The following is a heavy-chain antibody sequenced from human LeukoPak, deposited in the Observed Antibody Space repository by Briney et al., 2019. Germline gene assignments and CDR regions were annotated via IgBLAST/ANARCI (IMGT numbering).Heavy chain of an antibody. D-gene: IGHD1-26*01. CDR1: GGSFSGYY. V-gene: IGHV4-59*10. Sequence: PSETQSLTCAVYGGSFSGYYWNWIRQPAGKGLEWIGRISTSGSTKYNPSLKSRVIVSVNTSKNQFSLKLSSVTAADTAVYYCARAAGRDTTSGLDIDYWGQGTLVTVSS. CDR3: ARAAGRDTTSGLDIDY. CDR2: ISTSGST. J-gene: IGHJ4*02.